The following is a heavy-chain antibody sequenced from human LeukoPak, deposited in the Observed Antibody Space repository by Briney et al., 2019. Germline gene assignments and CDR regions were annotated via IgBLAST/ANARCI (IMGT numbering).Heavy chain of an antibody. CDR2: ISYDGSNK. CDR1: GFTFSSYA. D-gene: IGHD3-22*01. V-gene: IGHV3-30*04. Sequence: GGSLRLSCAASGFTFSSYAMHWVRQAPGKGLEWVAVISYDGSNKYYADSVKGRFTISRDNSKNTLYLQMNSLRAEDTAVYYCAREPYYYDSSGYYGFFDYWGQGTLDTVSS. CDR3: AREPYYYDSSGYYGFFDY. J-gene: IGHJ4*02.